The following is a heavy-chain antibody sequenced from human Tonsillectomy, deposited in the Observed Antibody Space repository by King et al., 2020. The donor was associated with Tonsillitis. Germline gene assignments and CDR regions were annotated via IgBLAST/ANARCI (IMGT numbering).Heavy chain of an antibody. V-gene: IGHV3-30-3*02. CDR3: AQGRRFGTSYFDF. CDR2: ISYDGSNE. Sequence: VQLVESGGGVVQPGRSLRLSCAASGFTFSTYAMHWVRQAPGKGLEWVAVISYDGSNEFYADSVKGRFTISRDNSKNTLHLQMNSLRTEDTAVYYCAQGRRFGTSYFDFWGQGTLVTVSS. J-gene: IGHJ4*02. CDR1: GFTFSTYA. D-gene: IGHD3-10*01.